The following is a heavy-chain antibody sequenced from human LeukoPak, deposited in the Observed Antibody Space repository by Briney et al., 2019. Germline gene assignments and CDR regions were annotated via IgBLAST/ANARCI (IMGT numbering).Heavy chain of an antibody. J-gene: IGHJ4*02. D-gene: IGHD6-6*01. V-gene: IGHV4-34*01. CDR2: INKSGST. CDR1: GGSFNGYY. Sequence: SETLSLTCAVSGGSFNGYYWTWIRQPPGKGLEWIGEINKSGSTNYNPSLKSRVTMSIDTSKNQIYMKLTSVTAADTAVYYCARNSAYSPSSRFNSWGQGTLVTVSS. CDR3: ARNSAYSPSSRFNS.